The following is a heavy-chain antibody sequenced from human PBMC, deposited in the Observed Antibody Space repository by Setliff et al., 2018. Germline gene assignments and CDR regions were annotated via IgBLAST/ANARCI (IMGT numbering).Heavy chain of an antibody. Sequence: SETLSLTCTVSGGSISSHYWSWIRQPPGKGLEWIGSIYYSGSTNYNPSLKSRVTISLDTSRNQFSLKLRSVTAADTAFYYCARFRSWSQIDALENWGQGTMVTV. CDR2: IYYSGST. J-gene: IGHJ3*02. CDR1: GGSISSHY. V-gene: IGHV4-59*11. D-gene: IGHD2-15*01. CDR3: ARFRSWSQIDALEN.